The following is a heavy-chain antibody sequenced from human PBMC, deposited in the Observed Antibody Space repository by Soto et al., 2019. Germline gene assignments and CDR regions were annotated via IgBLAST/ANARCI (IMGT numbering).Heavy chain of an antibody. CDR2: IKSKTDGGTT. V-gene: IGHV3-15*01. CDR1: GFTFSNAW. D-gene: IGHD2-15*01. CDR3: TSQSRYCSGGSCYFRWFDP. J-gene: IGHJ5*02. Sequence: GGSLRLSCAASGFTFSNAWMSWVRQAPGKGLEWVGRIKSKTDGGTTDYAAPVKGRFTISRDDSKNTLYLQINSLKTEDTAVYYCTSQSRYCSGGSCYFRWFDPWGQGTLVTVSS.